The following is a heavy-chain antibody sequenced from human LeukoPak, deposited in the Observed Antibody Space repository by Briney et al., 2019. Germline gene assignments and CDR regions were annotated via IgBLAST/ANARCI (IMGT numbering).Heavy chain of an antibody. Sequence: SETLSLTCTVAGGSISSYYWSWIRQPPGKGLEWIGYIYYSGSTNYNPSLKSRVTISVDTSKNQFSLKLSSVTAADTAVYYCARAIDYGEGSDCWGQGTLVTVSS. J-gene: IGHJ4*02. CDR1: GGSISSYY. CDR3: ARAIDYGEGSDC. CDR2: IYYSGST. D-gene: IGHD4-17*01. V-gene: IGHV4-59*01.